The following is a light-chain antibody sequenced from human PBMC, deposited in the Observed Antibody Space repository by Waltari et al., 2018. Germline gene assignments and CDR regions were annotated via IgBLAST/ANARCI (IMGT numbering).Light chain of an antibody. V-gene: IGKV1-5*03. CDR1: QSISYW. CDR2: KAS. CDR3: QQYNSYSLT. J-gene: IGKJ4*01. Sequence: IQGTQSPSTLSASVGDRVTITCRASQSISYWLSWYQQKPGEAPKLLIYKASTLQSGVPSRFSGSGYETEFTLTISSLQPDDFATYYCQQYNSYSLTFGGGTKVEIK.